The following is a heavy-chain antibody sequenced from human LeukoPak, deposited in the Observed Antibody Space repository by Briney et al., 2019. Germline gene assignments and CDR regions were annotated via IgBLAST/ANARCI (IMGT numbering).Heavy chain of an antibody. Sequence: PSETLSLTCAVYGGSFSGYYWSWIRQPPGKGLEWIGEINHSGSTNYNPSLKSRVTISVDTSKNQFSLKLSSVTAADTAVYYCARYDILTGLGNYWGQGTLVTVSS. CDR3: ARYDILTGLGNY. D-gene: IGHD3-9*01. CDR2: INHSGST. CDR1: GGSFSGYY. J-gene: IGHJ4*02. V-gene: IGHV4-34*01.